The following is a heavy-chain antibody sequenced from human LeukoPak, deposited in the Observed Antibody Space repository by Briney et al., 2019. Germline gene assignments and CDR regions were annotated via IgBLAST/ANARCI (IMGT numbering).Heavy chain of an antibody. J-gene: IGHJ4*02. D-gene: IGHD6-13*01. V-gene: IGHV4-59*08. CDR3: ARHIAAATRFDY. CDR1: GGSISSYY. Sequence: SETLSLTCTVSGGSISSYYWSWIRQPPGKGLERIGYNYYRRSTNSTPSLKSRLTISVDTSKNQFSLKLSSVTAADTAVYYCARHIAAATRFDYCGQGTLVTVSS. CDR2: NYYRRST.